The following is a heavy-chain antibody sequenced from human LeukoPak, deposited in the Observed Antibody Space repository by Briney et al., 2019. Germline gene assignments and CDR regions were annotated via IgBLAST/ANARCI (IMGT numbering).Heavy chain of an antibody. CDR1: GFTFSSYG. J-gene: IGHJ4*02. CDR2: IRYDGSNK. D-gene: IGHD3-10*01. CDR3: AKAGQGLLWFGELEDFDY. V-gene: IGHV3-30*02. Sequence: GWSVRLSCASSGFTFSSYGMHWVRQARAKGLEGVAFIRYDGSNKYYADSVKGRFTISRDNYKNTLYLQMNSLRAEDTAVYYCAKAGQGLLWFGELEDFDYWGQGALVTVSS.